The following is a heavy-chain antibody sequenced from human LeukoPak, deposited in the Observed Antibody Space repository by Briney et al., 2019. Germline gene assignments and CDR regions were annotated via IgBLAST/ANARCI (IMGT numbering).Heavy chain of an antibody. CDR3: ARGWELLNDAFDI. J-gene: IGHJ3*02. V-gene: IGHV4-39*01. D-gene: IGHD1-26*01. CDR2: IYYSGST. Sequence: SETLSLTCTVSGGSLSSSSYYWGWVRQPPGRGLEWVGSIYYSGSTYYNPSLKSRVTISVDTSKNQFSLKLSSVTAADTAVYYCARGWELLNDAFDIWGQGTMVTVSP. CDR1: GGSLSSSSYY.